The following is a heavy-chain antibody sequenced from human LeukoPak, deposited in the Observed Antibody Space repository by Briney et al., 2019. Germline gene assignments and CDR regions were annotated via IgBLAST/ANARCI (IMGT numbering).Heavy chain of an antibody. J-gene: IGHJ6*03. D-gene: IGHD2-8*01. Sequence: ASVKVSCKASGYTFTSYDINWVRQATGQGLEWMGWMNPNSGNAGYAQRFQGRVTMTRNTSISTAYMELSSLRSEDTAVYYCARRGLMALTYYYYMDVWGKGTRSPSP. CDR2: MNPNSGNA. CDR1: GYTFTSYD. CDR3: ARRGLMALTYYYYMDV. V-gene: IGHV1-8*01.